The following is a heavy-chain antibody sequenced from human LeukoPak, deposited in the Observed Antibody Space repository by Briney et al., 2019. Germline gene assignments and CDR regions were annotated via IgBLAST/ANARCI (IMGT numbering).Heavy chain of an antibody. CDR3: ARVVHYYYYMDV. Sequence: ASVKVSCKASRYTFTDYYMHWVRQAPGQGLEWMGWINPNSGGTNYAQKFQGRVTMTRDTSISTAYMELSRLRSDDTAVYYCARVVHYYYYMDVWGKGTTVTVSS. CDR1: RYTFTDYY. CDR2: INPNSGGT. V-gene: IGHV1-2*02. J-gene: IGHJ6*03.